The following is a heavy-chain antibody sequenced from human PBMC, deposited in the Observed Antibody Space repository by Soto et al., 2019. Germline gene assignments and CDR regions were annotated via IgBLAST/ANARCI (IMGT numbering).Heavy chain of an antibody. CDR2: TSYDGSNN. V-gene: IGHV3-33*05. CDR1: GFTFRSYV. D-gene: IGHD3-16*01. Sequence: QVQLVESGGGVVQPGTSLRLSCVGSGFTFRSYVIHWVRQAPGKGLEWVALTSYDGSNNFYGDSVKGRFTISRHNSRNTVELQIDSPTFEDTALYYCATWGTTGGLDVWGQGTLVSVSS. J-gene: IGHJ4*02. CDR3: ATWGTTGGLDV.